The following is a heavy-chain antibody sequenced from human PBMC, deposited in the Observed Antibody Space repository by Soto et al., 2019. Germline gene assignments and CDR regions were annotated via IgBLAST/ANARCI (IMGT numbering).Heavy chain of an antibody. CDR1: GDSVSSNSAA. V-gene: IGHV6-1*01. CDR3: ARDGSIAARIYYYGMDV. J-gene: IGHJ6*02. Sequence: PSPTLSLTCAISGDSVSSNSAAWNWIRQSPSRGLEWLGRTYYRSKWYNDYAVSVKSRITINPDTSKNQFSLQLNSVTPEDTAAYYCARDGSIAARIYYYGMDVWGQGTTVTVSS. CDR2: TYYRSKWYN. D-gene: IGHD6-6*01.